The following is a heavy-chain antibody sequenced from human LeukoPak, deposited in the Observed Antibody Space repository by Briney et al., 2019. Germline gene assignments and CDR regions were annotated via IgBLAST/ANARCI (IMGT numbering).Heavy chain of an antibody. Sequence: ASVKVSCKASGGTFSSYAISWVRQAPGQGLEWMGRIIPILGIANYAQKFQGRVTITADKSTSTAYMELSSLRSEDTAVYYCARDPGAAVAGTPGDYWGQGTLVTVSS. J-gene: IGHJ4*02. CDR1: GGTFSSYA. CDR3: ARDPGAAVAGTPGDY. D-gene: IGHD6-19*01. CDR2: IIPILGIA. V-gene: IGHV1-69*04.